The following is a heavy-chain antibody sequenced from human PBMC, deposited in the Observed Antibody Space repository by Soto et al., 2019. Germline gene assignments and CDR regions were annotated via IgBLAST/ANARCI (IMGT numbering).Heavy chain of an antibody. J-gene: IGHJ4*02. CDR2: ISDSGGNT. Sequence: EAQLVESGGGLVQPGGSLRLSCAASGFAFSEYAMSWVRQAPAKGLEWVSGISDSGGNTNYADSVKGRFTISRDNSKNTLYLQVNSLRVDDTAVYYCAKDFGAKGLGATMHYWGQGTLVTVSS. CDR1: GFAFSEYA. V-gene: IGHV3-23*04. D-gene: IGHD1-26*01. CDR3: AKDFGAKGLGATMHY.